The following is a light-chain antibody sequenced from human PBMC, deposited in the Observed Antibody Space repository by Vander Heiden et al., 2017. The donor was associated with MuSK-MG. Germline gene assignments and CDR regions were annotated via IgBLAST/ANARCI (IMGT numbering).Light chain of an antibody. CDR1: QSLFYTSKNKYY. J-gene: IGKJ1*01. CDR2: WAS. Sequence: DIVMTQSPDSLAVALGERATINCKSSQSLFYTSKNKYYLAWYQQKPGQPPRVLISWASTRESGVPDRFSGSGSGTDFTLTISSLQAEDVAVYYCQQYYSRPQTFGQRSRVEIK. CDR3: QQYYSRPQT. V-gene: IGKV4-1*01.